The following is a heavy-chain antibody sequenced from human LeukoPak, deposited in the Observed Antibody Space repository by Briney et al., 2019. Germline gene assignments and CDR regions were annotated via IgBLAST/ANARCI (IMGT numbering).Heavy chain of an antibody. Sequence: ASVKVSCKASGYTFTSYGISWVRQAPGQGLEWMGGIIPIFGTANYAQKFQGRVTITTDESTSTAYMELSSLRSEDTAVYYCARGAQVMNYYYYYMDVWGKGTTVTVSS. J-gene: IGHJ6*03. CDR2: IIPIFGTA. D-gene: IGHD3-16*01. CDR3: ARGAQVMNYYYYYMDV. CDR1: GYTFTSYG. V-gene: IGHV1-69*05.